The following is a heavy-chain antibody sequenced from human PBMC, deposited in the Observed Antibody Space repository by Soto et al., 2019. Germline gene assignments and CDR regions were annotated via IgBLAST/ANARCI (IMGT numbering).Heavy chain of an antibody. J-gene: IGHJ4*02. CDR1: GFTFSNYT. CDR3: AGRSGSSDY. V-gene: IGHV3-30*04. Sequence: GGSLRLSCAASGFTFSNYTMHWVRQAPGKGLVWVALISYDEIDKYFADAVKGRFTISRDNSKNTLYLQMDSLRAEDTAVYYCAGRSGSSDYWGRGTLVTVSS. D-gene: IGHD3-10*01. CDR2: ISYDEIDK.